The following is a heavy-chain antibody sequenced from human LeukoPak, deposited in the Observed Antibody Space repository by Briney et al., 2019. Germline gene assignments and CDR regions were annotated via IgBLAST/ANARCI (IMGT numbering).Heavy chain of an antibody. Sequence: SQTLSLTCAISGDSVSSNSAAWNWIRQSPSRGLEWLGRAYYRSKWYNDCAVSVKSRITINPDTSKNQFSLQLNSVTPEDTAVYYCARASEVRGVIPLYFDYWGQGTLVTVSS. D-gene: IGHD3-10*01. V-gene: IGHV6-1*01. J-gene: IGHJ4*02. CDR2: AYYRSKWYN. CDR1: GDSVSSNSAA. CDR3: ARASEVRGVIPLYFDY.